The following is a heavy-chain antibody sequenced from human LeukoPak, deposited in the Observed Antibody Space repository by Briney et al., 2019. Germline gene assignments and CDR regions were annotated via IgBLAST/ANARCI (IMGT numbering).Heavy chain of an antibody. D-gene: IGHD6-25*01. CDR1: GYSFTSYW. V-gene: IGHV5-10-1*01. CDR3: ARLRSSGWLDC. J-gene: IGHJ4*02. CDR2: IDPSDSYT. Sequence: GESLKISCKHSGYSFTSYWIGWVRQMPGKGLEWMGNIDPSDSYTNYSPSFQGHVTISADKSISTSYLQWSGLKASDTAIYYCARLRSSGWLDCWGQGTLVTVSS.